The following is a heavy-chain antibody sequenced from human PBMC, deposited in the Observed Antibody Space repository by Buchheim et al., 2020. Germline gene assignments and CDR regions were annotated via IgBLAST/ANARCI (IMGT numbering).Heavy chain of an antibody. CDR1: GGSISSYY. CDR2: IYYSGST. Sequence: QVQLQESGPGLVKPSETLSLTCTVSGGSISSYYWSWIRQPPGKGLEWIGYIYYSGSTNYNPSLKSRVTISVDTSKNQFPLKLSSVTAADTAVYYCARLGYCSGGSCYGPYYYYGMDVWGQGTT. V-gene: IGHV4-59*01. J-gene: IGHJ6*02. D-gene: IGHD2-15*01. CDR3: ARLGYCSGGSCYGPYYYYGMDV.